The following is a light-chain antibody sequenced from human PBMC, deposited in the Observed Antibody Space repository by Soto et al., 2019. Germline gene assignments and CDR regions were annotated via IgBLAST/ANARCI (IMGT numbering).Light chain of an antibody. J-gene: IGKJ1*01. CDR1: QIISSIY. CDR2: GAS. Sequence: EIVLTQSPGTLSLSPGGRATLSCTTSQIISSIYLAWYQQKPGQAPRLLIYGASSRATGIPDRFSGGGSGTDFTLYISRLEPEDSAVYFCQQYDGPPWTFGRGTRLEI. V-gene: IGKV3-20*01. CDR3: QQYDGPPWT.